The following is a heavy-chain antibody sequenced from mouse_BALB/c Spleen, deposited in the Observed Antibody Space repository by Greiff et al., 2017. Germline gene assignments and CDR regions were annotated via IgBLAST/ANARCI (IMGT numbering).Heavy chain of an antibody. CDR1: GFNITDYY. Sequence: EVQLQQSGAELVRPGALVKLSCKASGFNITDYYMHWVKQRPEQGLEWIGWIDPENGNTIYDPKFQGKASITADTSSNTAYLQLSSLTSEDTAVYYCAPYDGYYYAMDYWGQGTSVTVSS. V-gene: IGHV14-1*02. D-gene: IGHD2-14*01. CDR2: IDPENGNT. CDR3: APYDGYYYAMDY. J-gene: IGHJ4*01.